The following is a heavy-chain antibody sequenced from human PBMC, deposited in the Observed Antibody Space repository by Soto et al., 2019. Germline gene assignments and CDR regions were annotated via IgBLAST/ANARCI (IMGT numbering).Heavy chain of an antibody. V-gene: IGHV1-3*01. J-gene: IGHJ4*02. CDR3: ARDAGTTGD. CDR1: GSTFTRYA. D-gene: IGHD1-7*01. Sequence: XSVKVSCKASGSTFTRYAMHWVRQAPGQRLQSRXWKNAXNSNTTSSQKXXGRITITXXTSATTAYMKLSRLRSQDTAVYYCARDAGTTGDCGQGTLVTVSS. CDR2: KNAXNSNT.